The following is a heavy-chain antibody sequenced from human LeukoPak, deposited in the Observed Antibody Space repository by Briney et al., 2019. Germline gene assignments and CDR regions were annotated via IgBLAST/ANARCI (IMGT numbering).Heavy chain of an antibody. CDR2: IYYSGST. J-gene: IGHJ4*02. CDR3: ARVREVSYDSTGYFDY. CDR1: GGSISSGGYY. D-gene: IGHD3-22*01. Sequence: SQTLSLTCTVSGGSISSGGYYWSWIRQHPGKGLEWIGYIYYSGSTYYNPSLKSRVTISVDTSKNQFSLKLSSVTAADTAVYYCARVREVSYDSTGYFDYWGQGTLVTVSS. V-gene: IGHV4-31*03.